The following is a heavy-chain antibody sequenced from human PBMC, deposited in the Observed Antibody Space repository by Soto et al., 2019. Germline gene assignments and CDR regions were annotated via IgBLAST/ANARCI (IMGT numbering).Heavy chain of an antibody. V-gene: IGHV3-21*01. Sequence: GGSLRLSCATTGFTFSSYSMNWVRQAPGKGLEWVSCITGSSNHINYADSLKGRFTISRDNAKNSLYLQMNSLRAEDTAVYFCARGDPWSGHQIDYWGQGTLVTVSS. CDR1: GFTFSSYS. D-gene: IGHD3-3*01. CDR2: ITGSSNHI. CDR3: ARGDPWSGHQIDY. J-gene: IGHJ4*02.